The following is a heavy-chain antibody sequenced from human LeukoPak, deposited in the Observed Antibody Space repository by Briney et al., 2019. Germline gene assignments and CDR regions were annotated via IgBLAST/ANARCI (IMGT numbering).Heavy chain of an antibody. CDR3: ARANSGWYFFDY. Sequence: SETLSLTCTVSDDSISGYYWSWIRQPPGKGLEYIGYIYYSGSASYNPSLKSRVTISVDTTKNQFSLELNSVTTADTAVYYCARANSGWYFFDYWGQGALVTVSS. V-gene: IGHV4-59*01. CDR1: DDSISGYY. CDR2: IYYSGSA. D-gene: IGHD6-19*01. J-gene: IGHJ4*02.